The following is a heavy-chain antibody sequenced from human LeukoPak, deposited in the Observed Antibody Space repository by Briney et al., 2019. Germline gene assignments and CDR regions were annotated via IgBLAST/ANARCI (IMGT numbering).Heavy chain of an antibody. D-gene: IGHD3-10*01. CDR2: IYPGDSDT. J-gene: IGHJ4*02. CDR1: GYSFTSYW. Sequence: GESLKISCKGSGYSFTSYWIGWVRQMPGKGLEWMGIIYPGDSDTRYSPSFQGQVTISADKSISTAYLQWSSLKASDTAMYYCARHGTYYYGSGSKAPLDYWGQGTLVIVSS. CDR3: ARHGTYYYGSGSKAPLDY. V-gene: IGHV5-51*01.